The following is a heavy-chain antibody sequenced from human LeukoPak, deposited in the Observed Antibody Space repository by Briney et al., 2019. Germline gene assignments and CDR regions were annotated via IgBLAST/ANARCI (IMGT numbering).Heavy chain of an antibody. D-gene: IGHD6-6*01. CDR2: INPSGGST. J-gene: IGHJ4*02. CDR1: QYNFTSYY. Sequence: ASVKVSCKASQYNFTSYYIHWVRQAPGQGLEWMGIINPSGGSTSYAQKFQGRVTMTRDTSTSTVYMELSSLRSDDTAVYYCARTAARRFDYWGQGTLVTVSS. CDR3: ARTAARRFDY. V-gene: IGHV1-46*01.